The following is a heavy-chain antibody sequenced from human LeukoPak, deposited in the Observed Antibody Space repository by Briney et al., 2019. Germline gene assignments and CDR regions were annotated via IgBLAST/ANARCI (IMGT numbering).Heavy chain of an antibody. D-gene: IGHD5-12*01. CDR2: ISSSSSYI. V-gene: IGHV3-21*01. CDR3: ARDPVARDVFDY. Sequence: GGSLRLSCAASGFTFSTYSMNWVRQAPGRGLEWVSSISSSSSYIYYADSVKGRFTISRDNAKNSLYLQMNSLRAEDTAVYSCARDPVARDVFDYWGQGTLVTVSS. CDR1: GFTFSTYS. J-gene: IGHJ4*02.